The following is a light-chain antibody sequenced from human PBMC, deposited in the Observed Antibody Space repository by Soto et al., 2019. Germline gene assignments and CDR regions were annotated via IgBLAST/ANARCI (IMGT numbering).Light chain of an antibody. Sequence: EIGLRQARDTLSLSPGERATLSCRASQTVSSNYLAWCQQRPGQAPRLLIYGASSRATGIPDRFSGSGSGTDFTLTISRLEPEDFAVYYCQQYGSSRPFGQVAMVAIK. CDR1: QTVSSNY. V-gene: IGKV3-20*01. J-gene: IGKJ1*01. CDR3: QQYGSSRP. CDR2: GAS.